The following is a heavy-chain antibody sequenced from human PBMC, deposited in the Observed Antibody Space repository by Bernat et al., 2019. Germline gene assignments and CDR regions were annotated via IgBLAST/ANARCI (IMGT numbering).Heavy chain of an antibody. J-gene: IGHJ4*02. D-gene: IGHD6-13*01. CDR2: IYPGDSDT. V-gene: IGHV5-51*01. CDR3: ARRSPSGIAAAFDS. Sequence: EVQLVQSGAEVKKPGESLKTSCKGSGYSFTSYCSGWVRQMRGKGLGWMGIIYPGDSDTSYSPSFQSQDTVSGDKTSCTASLRWCSLKASDTALYYCARRSPSGIAAAFDSWGQGALVTVSS. CDR1: GYSFTSYC.